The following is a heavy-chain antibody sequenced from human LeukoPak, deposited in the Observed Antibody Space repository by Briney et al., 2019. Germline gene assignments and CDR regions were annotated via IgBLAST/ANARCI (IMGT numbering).Heavy chain of an antibody. Sequence: GGSLRLSCAASGFTVSSNYMSWVRLAPGKGLEWVSVIYSGGSTYYADSVKGRFTISRDNSKNTLYLQMNSLRAEDTAVYYCARDLRGYSYGYFDYWGQGTLVTVSS. CDR2: IYSGGST. V-gene: IGHV3-53*01. CDR3: ARDLRGYSYGYFDY. D-gene: IGHD5-18*01. CDR1: GFTVSSNY. J-gene: IGHJ4*02.